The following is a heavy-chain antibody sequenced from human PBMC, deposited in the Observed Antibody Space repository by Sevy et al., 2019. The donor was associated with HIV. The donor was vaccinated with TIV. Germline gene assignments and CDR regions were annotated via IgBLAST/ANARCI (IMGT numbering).Heavy chain of an antibody. Sequence: GGSLRLSCAASGFTFSSYSMNWVRQAPGKGLEWVSYISSSSTTIYYADSVKGRFTISIDNAKNSLYLQMNSLRDEDTAVYYCARGYTGYDVGPLDYWGQGTLVTVSS. CDR3: ARGYTGYDVGPLDY. D-gene: IGHD5-12*01. J-gene: IGHJ4*02. V-gene: IGHV3-48*02. CDR2: ISSSSTTI. CDR1: GFTFSSYS.